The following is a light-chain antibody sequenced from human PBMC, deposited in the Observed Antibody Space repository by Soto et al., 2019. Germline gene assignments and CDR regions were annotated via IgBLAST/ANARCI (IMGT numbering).Light chain of an antibody. Sequence: DIVMTQSPDSLSVSLGARATINFRASQSLLSISNNKNRLSWYQQKPGQPPKLLLYWASTRESGVPDRFSGSGSGTDFSLTISSLQAEDVAVYYCQQYYSSPRTFGQGTKVDIK. J-gene: IGKJ1*01. CDR2: WAS. CDR3: QQYYSSPRT. V-gene: IGKV4-1*01. CDR1: QSLLSISNNKNR.